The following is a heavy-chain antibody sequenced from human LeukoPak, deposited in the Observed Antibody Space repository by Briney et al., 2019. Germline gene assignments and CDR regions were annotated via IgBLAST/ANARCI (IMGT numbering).Heavy chain of an antibody. D-gene: IGHD1-26*01. CDR3: AKAGALVRGYMDV. Sequence: GGSLRLSCAVSGITFSSYAMSWVRQAPGKGLEWVSVISGSGGSAYYADSVRGRFTLSRDNSKRMLYLQMNSLRAEDTAVYYCAKAGALVRGYMDVWGKGTTVTVSS. J-gene: IGHJ6*03. CDR1: GITFSSYA. V-gene: IGHV3-23*01. CDR2: ISGSGGSA.